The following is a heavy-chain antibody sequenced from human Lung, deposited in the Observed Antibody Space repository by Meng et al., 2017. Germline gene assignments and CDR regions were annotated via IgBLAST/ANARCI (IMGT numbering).Heavy chain of an antibody. CDR2: ISSSSSYI. J-gene: IGHJ6*02. CDR3: ANFDYLYHYYGMDV. CDR1: GFTFSSYS. V-gene: IGHV3-21*01. Sequence: AGSLRLSCAASGFTFSSYSMNWVRQAPGKGLEWVSSISSSSSYIYYADLVKGRFTISRDNAKDSLYLQMNSLGAEDTAVYYCANFDYLYHYYGMDVWGQGTTVTVSS. D-gene: IGHD3-9*01.